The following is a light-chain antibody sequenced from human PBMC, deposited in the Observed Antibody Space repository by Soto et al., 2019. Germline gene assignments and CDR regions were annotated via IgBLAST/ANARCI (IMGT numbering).Light chain of an antibody. CDR2: GNS. CDR1: SSNIGANYD. CDR3: STWDDSLNSVL. J-gene: IGLJ2*01. V-gene: IGLV1-40*01. Sequence: QTVVTQPPSVSGAPGQRVTISCTGSSSNIGANYDVHWYQQRPGTAPKLLIFGNSNRPSGVPDRFSGSKSGTSASLAITGLQAEDEGDYYCSTWDDSLNSVLFGGGTKLTVL.